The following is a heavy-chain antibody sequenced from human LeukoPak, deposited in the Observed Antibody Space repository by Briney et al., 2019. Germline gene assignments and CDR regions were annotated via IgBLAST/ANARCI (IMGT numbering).Heavy chain of an antibody. CDR2: IYYSGST. CDR3: AREDSGNYYDYFDY. D-gene: IGHD3-10*01. CDR1: GGSIRGYY. Sequence: SETLSLTCTVSGGSIRGYYWSWIRQPPGKGLEWIGYIYYSGSTNYNPSLKSRVTISVDTSKNQFSLKLSSVTAADTAVYYCAREDSGNYYDYFDYWGQGTLVTVSS. V-gene: IGHV4-59*01. J-gene: IGHJ4*02.